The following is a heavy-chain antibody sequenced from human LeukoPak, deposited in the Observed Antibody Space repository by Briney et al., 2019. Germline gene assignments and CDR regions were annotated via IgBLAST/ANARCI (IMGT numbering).Heavy chain of an antibody. V-gene: IGHV3-53*01. D-gene: IGHD3-16*02. J-gene: IGHJ6*02. CDR3: ARGANYDYVWGSYRPQGYYYYYGMDV. CDR2: IYSGGST. Sequence: GGSLRLSCAASGFTVSSNYMSWVRQAPGKGLEWVSVIYSGGSTYYADSVKGRFTISRDNSKNTLYLQMNSLRAEDTAVHYCARGANYDYVWGSYRPQGYYYYYGMDVWGQGTTVTVSS. CDR1: GFTVSSNY.